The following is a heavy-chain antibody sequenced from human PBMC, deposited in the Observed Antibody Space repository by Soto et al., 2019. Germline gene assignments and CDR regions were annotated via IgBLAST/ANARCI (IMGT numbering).Heavy chain of an antibody. J-gene: IGHJ6*02. CDR1: GFTFSNYG. CDR3: VKDLNYYDSSVIPRLNYYYYGMDV. Sequence: GGSLRLSCAASGFTFSNYGMHWVRQAPGRGLEWVAVISDDGSHKYYADSVKGRFTISRDNSKNTLYLQMNSLRGEDTAVYYCVKDLNYYDSSVIPRLNYYYYGMDVWGQGTTVTVSS. D-gene: IGHD3-22*01. V-gene: IGHV3-30*18. CDR2: ISDDGSHK.